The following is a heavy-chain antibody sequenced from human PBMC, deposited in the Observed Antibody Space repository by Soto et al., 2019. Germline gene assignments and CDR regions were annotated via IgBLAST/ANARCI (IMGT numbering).Heavy chain of an antibody. Sequence: VPVKVSCKASGYTLTELYMHWVRQAHGKGPEWTGGFDPEDGETIYTQKVQGKVTMTEDTSTDTAYMELSSLRSEDPAVYYCATFREGFDTWGKRPLVTVSS. V-gene: IGHV1-24*01. J-gene: IGHJ5*02. CDR2: FDPEDGET. CDR1: GYTLTELY. CDR3: ATFREGFDT.